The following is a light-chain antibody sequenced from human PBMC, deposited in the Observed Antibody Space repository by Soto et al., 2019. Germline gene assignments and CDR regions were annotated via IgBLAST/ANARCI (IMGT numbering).Light chain of an antibody. J-gene: IGLJ1*01. CDR1: SGHSSYA. Sequence: QPVLTQSPSASASLGASVKLTCTLSSGHSSYAIAWQQQQPEKGPRYLMKINSDGSHSKGDGIPDRFSGSSSGAERYLTISSLQSEDEADYYCQTWGTGIHYVFGTGTKLTVL. V-gene: IGLV4-69*01. CDR2: INSDGSH. CDR3: QTWGTGIHYV.